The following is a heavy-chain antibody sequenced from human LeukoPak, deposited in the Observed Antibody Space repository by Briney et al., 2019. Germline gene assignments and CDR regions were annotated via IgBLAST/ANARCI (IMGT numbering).Heavy chain of an antibody. V-gene: IGHV4-34*01. J-gene: IGHJ6*02. D-gene: IGHD6-13*01. CDR2: INHSGST. Sequence: SETLSLTCAVYGGSFSGYYWSWIRQPPGKGLEWIGEINHSGSTNYNPSLKSRVTISVDTSKNQFSLKLSSVTAADTAVYHCASILLGSSITKYYYYGMDVWGQGTTVTVSS. CDR3: ASILLGSSITKYYYYGMDV. CDR1: GGSFSGYY.